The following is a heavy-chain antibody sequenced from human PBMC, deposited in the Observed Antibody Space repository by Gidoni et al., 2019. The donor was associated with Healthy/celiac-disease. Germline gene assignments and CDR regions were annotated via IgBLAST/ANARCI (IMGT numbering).Heavy chain of an antibody. V-gene: IGHV4-34*01. CDR3: AREGPYYYGSGSPYYFDY. D-gene: IGHD3-10*01. CDR2: INHSGST. J-gene: IGHJ4*02. Sequence: QVQLQQWGAGLLKPSETLSLTCAVYGGSFSGYYWSWIRQPPGKGLEWIGEINHSGSTNYNPSLKSRVTISVDTSKNQFSLKLSSVTAADTAVYYCAREGPYYYGSGSPYYFDYWGQGTLVTVSS. CDR1: GGSFSGYY.